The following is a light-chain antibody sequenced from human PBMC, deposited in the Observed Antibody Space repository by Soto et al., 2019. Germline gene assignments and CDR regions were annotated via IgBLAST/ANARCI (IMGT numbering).Light chain of an antibody. Sequence: DIPMTQSPSTLSASVGDRVTITCRASQSLSTWLAWYQLKPGKAPKLVIYDATILESGAPSRFSGSGSGTEFTLTISGLQPDDLATYYCQHYEQYPGTFGQGTKVEVK. CDR3: QHYEQYPGT. CDR2: DAT. CDR1: QSLSTW. V-gene: IGKV1-5*01. J-gene: IGKJ1*01.